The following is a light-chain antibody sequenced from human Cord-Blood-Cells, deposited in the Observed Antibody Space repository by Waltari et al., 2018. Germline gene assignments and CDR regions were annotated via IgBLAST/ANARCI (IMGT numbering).Light chain of an antibody. J-gene: IGLJ1*01. CDR2: EGS. Sequence: QSALTQPASVSGSPGQSITISCTGTSSDVGSYILLSCYQQHPGKAPKLMIYEGSKRPSGVPNRFSGSKSGNTASLTISGLQAEDEADYYCCSYAGSSTYVFGTGTKVTVL. CDR1: SSDVGSYIL. CDR3: CSYAGSSTYV. V-gene: IGLV2-23*01.